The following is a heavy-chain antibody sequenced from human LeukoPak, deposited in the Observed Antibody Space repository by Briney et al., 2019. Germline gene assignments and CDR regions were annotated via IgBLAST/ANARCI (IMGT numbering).Heavy chain of an antibody. Sequence: GGSLRLSCTASGFTFKNAWMTWVRQAPGKGLEWVAVISYDGSNKYYADSVKGRFTISRDNSKNTLYLQMNSLRAEDTAVYYCARDGEYSSTDDAFDIWGQGTMVTVSS. CDR3: ARDGEYSSTDDAFDI. J-gene: IGHJ3*02. CDR2: ISYDGSNK. CDR1: GFTFKNAW. V-gene: IGHV3-30*03. D-gene: IGHD6-6*01.